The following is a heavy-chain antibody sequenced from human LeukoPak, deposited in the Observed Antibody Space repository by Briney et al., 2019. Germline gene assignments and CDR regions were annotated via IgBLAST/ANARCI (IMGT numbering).Heavy chain of an antibody. CDR3: ARERGHIVVXTAIQGVAFDI. CDR2: INPSGGST. D-gene: IGHD2-21*02. J-gene: IGHJ3*02. V-gene: IGHV1-46*01. CDR1: GYTFTSYY. Sequence: ASVKVSCKASGYTFTSYYMHWVRQAPGQGLEWMGIINPSGGSTSYAQKFQGRVTMTRDTSTSTVYMELSSLGSEDTAVYYCARERGHIVVXTAIQGVAFDIWGQGTMVTVSS.